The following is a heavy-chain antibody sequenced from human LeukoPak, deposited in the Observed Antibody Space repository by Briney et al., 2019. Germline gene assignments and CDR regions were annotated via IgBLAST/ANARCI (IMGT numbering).Heavy chain of an antibody. J-gene: IGHJ4*02. V-gene: IGHV1-18*01. D-gene: IGHD6-6*01. CDR3: ARDWDGGFNEYSSSSPEDYFDY. CDR2: ISAYNGNT. Sequence: ASVKVSCKASGYTFTSYGISWVRQAPGQGLEWMGWISAYNGNTNYAQKLQGRVTMTTDTSTSTAYMELRSLRSDDTAVYYCARDWDGGFNEYSSSSPEDYFDYWGQGTLVTVSS. CDR1: GYTFTSYG.